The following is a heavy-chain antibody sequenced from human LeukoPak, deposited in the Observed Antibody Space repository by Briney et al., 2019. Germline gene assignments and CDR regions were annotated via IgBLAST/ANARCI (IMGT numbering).Heavy chain of an antibody. J-gene: IGHJ6*02. CDR2: IWYDGSNK. Sequence: PGGSLRLSCAESGFTFSSYGMHWVRQAPGKGLEWVAVIWYDGSNKYYADSVKGRFTISRDNSKNTLYLQMNSLRAEDTAVYYCARGPSIITMVRGVSDYYYYGMDVWGQGTTVTVSS. D-gene: IGHD3-10*01. V-gene: IGHV3-33*01. CDR3: ARGPSIITMVRGVSDYYYYGMDV. CDR1: GFTFSSYG.